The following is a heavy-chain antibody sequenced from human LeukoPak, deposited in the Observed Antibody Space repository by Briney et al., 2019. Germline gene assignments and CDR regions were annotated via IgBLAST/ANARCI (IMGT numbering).Heavy chain of an antibody. V-gene: IGHV5-51*01. D-gene: IGHD6-19*01. CDR1: GYSFTSYW. Sequence: GESLKISCKGSGYSFTSYWIGWLRQMPGKGLEWMGIFYPGDSVTRFNTSFQGQVTISADKSSSTAYLQWSCLKASDTAMYYCARHSGWFPFDYWGQGTLVTVSS. CDR3: ARHSGWFPFDY. CDR2: FYPGDSVT. J-gene: IGHJ4*02.